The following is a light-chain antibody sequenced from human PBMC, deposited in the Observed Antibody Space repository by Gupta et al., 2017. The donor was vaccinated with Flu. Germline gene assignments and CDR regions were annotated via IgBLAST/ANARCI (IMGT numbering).Light chain of an antibody. CDR1: QSVSSN. Sequence: EIVMTQSPATLAVSPGERATLSCRASQSVSSNLAWYQQKIGQAPRLLIYAASTRATGIPARFGGSGCGKDLALTSSSRQSEDFAVYNCQQDQDWPLGTFGQGTNVEI. CDR2: AAS. V-gene: IGKV3-15*01. J-gene: IGKJ1*01. CDR3: QQDQDWPLGT.